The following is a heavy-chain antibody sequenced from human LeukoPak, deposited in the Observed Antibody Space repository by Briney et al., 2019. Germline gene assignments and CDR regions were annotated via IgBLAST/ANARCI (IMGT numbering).Heavy chain of an antibody. Sequence: SETLSLTCTVSGGSISSGSYYWSWIRQPAGKGLEWIGSIYHSGSTYYNPSLKSRVTISVDTSKNQFSLKLSSVTAADTAVYYCARWGSYYHDSSGYDAFDIWGQGTMVTVSS. CDR3: ARWGSYYHDSSGYDAFDI. CDR2: IYHSGST. J-gene: IGHJ3*02. CDR1: GGSISSGSYY. D-gene: IGHD3-22*01. V-gene: IGHV4-39*07.